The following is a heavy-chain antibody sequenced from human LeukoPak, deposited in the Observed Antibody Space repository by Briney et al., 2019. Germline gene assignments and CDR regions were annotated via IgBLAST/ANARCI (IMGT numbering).Heavy chain of an antibody. Sequence: GGSLRLSCAASGFTFSSYVMSWVRQAPGKGLEWVSAISGSGGSTYYADSVKGRFTISRDNSKNTLYLQMNSLRAEDTAVYYCAKDDDIEQLVGYFDYWGQGTLVTVSS. D-gene: IGHD6-6*01. CDR2: ISGSGGST. V-gene: IGHV3-23*01. CDR3: AKDDDIEQLVGYFDY. CDR1: GFTFSSYV. J-gene: IGHJ4*02.